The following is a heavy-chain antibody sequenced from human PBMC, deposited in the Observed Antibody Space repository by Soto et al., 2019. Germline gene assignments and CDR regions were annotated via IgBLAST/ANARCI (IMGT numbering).Heavy chain of an antibody. Sequence: PSETLSLTCAVSGGSISRGGYSWSWIRQPPGKGLEWIGYIYHSGSTYYNPSLKSRVTITADKSTSTAYMELSSLRSEDTAVYYCARSLHHHLITMVRGESFPFDPWGQGTLVTVSS. J-gene: IGHJ5*02. D-gene: IGHD3-10*01. V-gene: IGHV4-30-2*02. CDR2: IYHSGST. CDR1: GGSISRGGYS. CDR3: ARSLHHHLITMVRGESFPFDP.